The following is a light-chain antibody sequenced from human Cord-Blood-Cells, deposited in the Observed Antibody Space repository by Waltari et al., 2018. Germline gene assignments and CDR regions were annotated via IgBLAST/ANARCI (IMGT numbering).Light chain of an antibody. CDR1: SSDVGGYNY. CDR3: SSYTSSSTLRV. V-gene: IGLV2-14*01. J-gene: IGLJ1*01. CDR2: EVS. Sequence: QSALTQPASVSGSPGQSITISCTGTSSDVGGYNYVSWYQQHPGKAPQLMIYEVSKRPSGVSKRFSGSKSGNTASLTISGLQAEDEADYYCSSYTSSSTLRVFGTGTKVTVL.